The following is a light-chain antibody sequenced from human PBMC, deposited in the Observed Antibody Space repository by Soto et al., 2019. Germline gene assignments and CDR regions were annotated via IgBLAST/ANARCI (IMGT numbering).Light chain of an antibody. V-gene: IGKV3-15*01. CDR1: QSVSSN. Sequence: EIVMTQSPATLSVSPGERATLSCRASQSVSSNLAWYQQKPGQGPRLLFYGASTRATGIPARFIGSGSGTDFTLTIISLQSEDFAVYYCQQSNSWPYTFGQGTKPEIK. CDR2: GAS. J-gene: IGKJ2*01. CDR3: QQSNSWPYT.